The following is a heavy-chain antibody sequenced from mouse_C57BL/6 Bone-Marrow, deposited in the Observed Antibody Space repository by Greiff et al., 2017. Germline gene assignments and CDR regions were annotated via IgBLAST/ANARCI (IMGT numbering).Heavy chain of an antibody. Sequence: EVQLQESGPVLVKPGASVKMSCKASGYTFTDYYMNWVKQSHGKSLEWIGVINPYNGGTSYNQKFKGKATLTVDKSSSTAYMELNSLTSEDSAVYYCVSYDYDFAYWGQGTLVTVSA. V-gene: IGHV1-19*01. CDR3: VSYDYDFAY. CDR1: GYTFTDYY. CDR2: INPYNGGT. D-gene: IGHD2-4*01. J-gene: IGHJ3*01.